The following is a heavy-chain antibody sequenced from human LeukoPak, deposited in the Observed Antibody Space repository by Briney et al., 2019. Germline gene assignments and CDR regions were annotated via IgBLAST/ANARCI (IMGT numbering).Heavy chain of an antibody. CDR2: IYYSGST. D-gene: IGHD2-15*01. CDR3: AREASDVVVVAATVRNWFDP. V-gene: IGHV4-39*02. CDR1: GGPISSSSYY. J-gene: IGHJ5*02. Sequence: SETLSLTCTVSGGPISSSSYYWGWVRQPPGKGLEWIGSIYYSGSTYYNPSLKSRVTISVDTSKNQFSLKLSSVTAADTAVYYCAREASDVVVVAATVRNWFDPWGQGTLVTVSS.